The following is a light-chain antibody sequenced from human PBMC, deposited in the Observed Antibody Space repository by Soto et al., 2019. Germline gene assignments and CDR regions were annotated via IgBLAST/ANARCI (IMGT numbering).Light chain of an antibody. CDR2: EVN. J-gene: IGLJ1*01. CDR3: SSYAGSSNV. V-gene: IGLV2-8*01. CDR1: SSDVGGYNY. Sequence: QSVLTQPPSASGSPGQTVAISCTGTSSDVGGYNYVSWYQQHPGKAPKLMIYEVNKRPSGVTDRFSGSKSGNTASLTVSGLQAEYEADYYCSSYAGSSNVFGTGTKVTVL.